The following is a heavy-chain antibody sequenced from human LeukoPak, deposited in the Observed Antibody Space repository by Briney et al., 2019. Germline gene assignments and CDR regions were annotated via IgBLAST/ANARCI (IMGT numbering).Heavy chain of an antibody. CDR2: IYDSGTT. CDR1: GGSINGYS. D-gene: IGHD5-12*01. V-gene: IGHV4-59*08. CDR3: PRQDHPPDIQRSGVYYLDY. Sequence: SETLSLTCTVSGGSINGYSWSWLRQPPGKGLEWIGYIYDSGTTSYNPSLKSRVAMSVDTSKNNFSLWLSSVTVADTAIYYCPRQDHPPDIQRSGVYYLDYWGQGALVTVSS. J-gene: IGHJ4*02.